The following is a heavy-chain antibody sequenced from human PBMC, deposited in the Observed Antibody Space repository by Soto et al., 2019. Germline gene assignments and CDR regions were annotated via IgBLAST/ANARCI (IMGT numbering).Heavy chain of an antibody. CDR1: GFTFSSYG. CDR3: ARTWNYVAALFDY. D-gene: IGHD1-7*01. V-gene: IGHV3-33*01. CDR2: IWYDGSNK. J-gene: IGHJ4*02. Sequence: PGGSLRLSCAASGFTFSSYGMHWVRQAPGKGLEWVAVIWYDGSNKCYADSVKGRFTISRDNSKNTLYLQMNSLRAEDTAVYYCARTWNYVAALFDYWGQGTLVTVSS.